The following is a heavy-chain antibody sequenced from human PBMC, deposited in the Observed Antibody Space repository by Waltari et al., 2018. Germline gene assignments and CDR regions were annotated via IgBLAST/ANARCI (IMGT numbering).Heavy chain of an antibody. CDR3: ARSVPDSFDSGYRYYHGFDV. V-gene: IGHV3-23*01. Sequence: EGQLLQSGGGLVRPGESLRLSCTASGFNFNTYAMNWIRQTPGGGLEWVSALGANGSPTFYADSVRDRFDISRDNSINTLYLQLNRVTAEDTAIYYCARSVPDSFDSGYRYYHGFDVWGQGTTVTISS. CDR2: LGANGSPT. CDR1: GFNFNTYA. D-gene: IGHD3-22*01. J-gene: IGHJ6*02.